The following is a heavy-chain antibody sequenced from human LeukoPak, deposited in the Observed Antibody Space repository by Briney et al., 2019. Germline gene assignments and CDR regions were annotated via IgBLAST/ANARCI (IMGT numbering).Heavy chain of an antibody. D-gene: IGHD2-2*02. Sequence: ASVKVSCKASGGTFSSYAISWVRQAPGQGLEWMGRIIPIFGIANYAQKFQGRVTITADKSTSTACMELSSLRSEDTAVYYCARERAYCSSTSCYIRGIDYCGQGTLVTVSS. V-gene: IGHV1-69*04. J-gene: IGHJ4*02. CDR2: IIPIFGIA. CDR1: GGTFSSYA. CDR3: ARERAYCSSTSCYIRGIDY.